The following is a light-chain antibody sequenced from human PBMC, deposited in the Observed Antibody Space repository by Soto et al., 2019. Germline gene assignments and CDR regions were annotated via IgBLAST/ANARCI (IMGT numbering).Light chain of an antibody. Sequence: QSALTQPASVSGSPGQSITISCTGTSSDVGSYNLVSWYQQHPGKAPKLMIYEDSKRPSGVSNSFSGSKSGNTASLTISGLQAEDEADYYCCSYAGSSTWVFGGGTKVTVL. CDR2: EDS. V-gene: IGLV2-23*01. CDR1: SSDVGSYNL. J-gene: IGLJ2*01. CDR3: CSYAGSSTWV.